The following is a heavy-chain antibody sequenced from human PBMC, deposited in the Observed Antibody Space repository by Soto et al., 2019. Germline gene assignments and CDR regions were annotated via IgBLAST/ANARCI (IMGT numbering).Heavy chain of an antibody. CDR2: IYYTGST. J-gene: IGHJ4*02. CDR1: GGSFRNYY. V-gene: IGHV4-59*01. CDR3: AKYRRTEAEGFTLDY. D-gene: IGHD6-13*01. Sequence: ASETLSLTCGVYGGSFRNYYWSWIRQPPGKRLEWIGYIYYTGSTTYNPSLESRVTMSVDTSKNQFSLKLNSVNAADTAVYYCAKYRRTEAEGFTLDYWGRGTLVTVSS.